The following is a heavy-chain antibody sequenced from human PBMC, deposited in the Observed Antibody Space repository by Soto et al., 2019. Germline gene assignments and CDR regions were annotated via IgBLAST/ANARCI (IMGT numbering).Heavy chain of an antibody. J-gene: IGHJ4*02. Sequence: PGGSLRLSCAASGLTFTSYSMNWVRQAPGKGLEWVAVVSHDGRNTHYADSVKGRFTISRDSSKNTVSLEMTSLRAEDTAVYYCAKGGRQWLVTSDFNYWGQGALVTVSS. CDR1: GLTFTSYS. CDR3: AKGGRQWLVTSDFNY. CDR2: VSHDGRNT. D-gene: IGHD6-19*01. V-gene: IGHV3-30*18.